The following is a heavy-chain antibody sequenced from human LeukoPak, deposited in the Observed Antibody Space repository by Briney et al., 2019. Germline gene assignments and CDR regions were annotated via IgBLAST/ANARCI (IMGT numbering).Heavy chain of an antibody. CDR1: GFTFSSYA. V-gene: IGHV4-39*07. Sequence: GSLRLSCAASGFTFSSYAMSWVRQPPGKGLEWIGSIYYSGSTYYNPSLKSRVTMSVDTSKNQFSLKLSSVTAADTAVYYCARGPDDAFDIWAKGTMFTVSS. CDR2: IYYSGST. J-gene: IGHJ3*02. CDR3: ARGPDDAFDI.